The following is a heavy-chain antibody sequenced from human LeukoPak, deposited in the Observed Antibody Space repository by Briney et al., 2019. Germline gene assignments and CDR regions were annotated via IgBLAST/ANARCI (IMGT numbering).Heavy chain of an antibody. CDR1: EFIFSNYW. CDR3: ARGSDWAFDI. Sequence: PGGSLRLSCATSEFIFSNYWMSWVRQAPGEGLEWVANIKQDGSETYYVDSVKGRFTISRDNAKNSLYLQMNRLRAGDTAVYYCARGSDWAFDIWGQGTMVTVSS. D-gene: IGHD2-21*01. CDR2: IKQDGSET. J-gene: IGHJ3*02. V-gene: IGHV3-7*01.